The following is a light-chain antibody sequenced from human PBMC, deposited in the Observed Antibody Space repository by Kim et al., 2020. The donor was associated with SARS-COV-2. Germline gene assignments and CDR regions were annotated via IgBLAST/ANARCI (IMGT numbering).Light chain of an antibody. CDR1: SSDVGGYNY. CDR2: DFN. J-gene: IGLJ2*01. V-gene: IGLV2-11*01. CDR3: CSYAGSYPVV. Sequence: QSALTQPRSVSGSPGQSVTISCTGTSSDVGGYNYVSWYQQHPVKAPKLMIYDFNKRPSGVPDRFSGSKSGNTASLTISGLQAEDEADYYCCSYAGSYPVVFGGGTQLGVL.